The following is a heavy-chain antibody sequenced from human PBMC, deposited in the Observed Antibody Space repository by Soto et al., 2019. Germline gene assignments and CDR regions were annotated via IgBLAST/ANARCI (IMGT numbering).Heavy chain of an antibody. Sequence: ASVKVSCKASGYTFTPYVMYWVRQAPGQRLEWMGWLNAGNDNTEYSQKLQGRVTITRDTSASTVYMELRSLRSEDTAVDYCARVGQNYYGMDVWG. CDR1: GYTFTPYV. V-gene: IGHV1-3*01. D-gene: IGHD3-3*01. CDR2: LNAGNDNT. CDR3: ARVGQNYYGMDV. J-gene: IGHJ6*02.